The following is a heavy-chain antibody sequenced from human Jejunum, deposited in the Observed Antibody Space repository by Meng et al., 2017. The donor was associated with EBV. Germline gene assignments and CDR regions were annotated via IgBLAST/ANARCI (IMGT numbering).Heavy chain of an antibody. CDR3: ARNWNF. CDR2: IYNSGST. Sequence: LQVAVQGLVQLSAPLPLTCTVSGGSVSSGTSYWTWILQLPGKGLEWIGYIYNSGSTNYNPSLKSRVTISLDTSKNQFSLKLSSVTAADTAMYYCARNWNFWGQGTLVTVSS. J-gene: IGHJ4*02. CDR1: GGSVSSGTSY. V-gene: IGHV4-61*01. D-gene: IGHD1-1*01.